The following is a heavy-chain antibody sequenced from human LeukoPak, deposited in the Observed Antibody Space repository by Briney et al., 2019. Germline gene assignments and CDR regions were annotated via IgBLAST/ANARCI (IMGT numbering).Heavy chain of an antibody. Sequence: PSQTLSLTCTVSGGSISSGSYYWSWIRQPAGKGLEWIGRIYTSGSTNYNPSLKSRVTISVDTSKNQFSLKLSSVTAADTAVYYCARHYYDSSGYYDHGYMDVWGKGTTVTVSS. V-gene: IGHV4-61*02. D-gene: IGHD3-22*01. CDR1: GGSISSGSYY. J-gene: IGHJ6*03. CDR2: IYTSGST. CDR3: ARHYYDSSGYYDHGYMDV.